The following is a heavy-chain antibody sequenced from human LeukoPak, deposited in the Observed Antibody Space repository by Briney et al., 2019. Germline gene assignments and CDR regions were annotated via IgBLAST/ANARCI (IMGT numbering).Heavy chain of an antibody. CDR1: GYSFSSHG. D-gene: IGHD1-26*01. CDR2: ISAHDGNT. CDR3: ARGFMGVTSHFDY. Sequence: ASVKVSCKGSGYSFSSHGVDWVRQAPGQGLEWMGWISAHDGNTKYAQKLQGRVTMTTDTSTNTAYMELRSLRSDDTAVYYCARGFMGVTSHFDYWGQGTLVTVSS. V-gene: IGHV1-18*01. J-gene: IGHJ4*02.